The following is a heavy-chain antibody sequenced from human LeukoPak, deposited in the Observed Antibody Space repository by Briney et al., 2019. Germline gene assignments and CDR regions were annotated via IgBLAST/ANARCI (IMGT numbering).Heavy chain of an antibody. Sequence: GGSLRLSCAASGLTFSSCALSWVRQAPGKGLEWVSAISGDGVNTYYTDSVKGRFTISRDNSKSTVYLQMNSLRVEDKAIYFCAKWGAQSGNYRALDYWGQGTLVTVSS. CDR2: ISGDGVNT. D-gene: IGHD3-10*01. V-gene: IGHV3-23*01. CDR3: AKWGAQSGNYRALDY. CDR1: GLTFSSCA. J-gene: IGHJ4*02.